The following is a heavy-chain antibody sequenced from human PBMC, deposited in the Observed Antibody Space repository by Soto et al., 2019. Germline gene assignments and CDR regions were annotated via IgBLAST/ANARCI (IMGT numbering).Heavy chain of an antibody. CDR2: TYYRSKWYN. D-gene: IGHD6-13*01. CDR1: GDSVSSNSAA. J-gene: IGHJ5*02. Sequence: SQTLSLTCAISGDSVSSNSAAWNWIRQSPSRGLDWLGRTYYRSKWYNDYAVSVKSRITISPDTSKNQFSLQLNSVTPEDTAVYYCARAFTYSSNWDNWFDPWGQGTLVTVSS. CDR3: ARAFTYSSNWDNWFDP. V-gene: IGHV6-1*01.